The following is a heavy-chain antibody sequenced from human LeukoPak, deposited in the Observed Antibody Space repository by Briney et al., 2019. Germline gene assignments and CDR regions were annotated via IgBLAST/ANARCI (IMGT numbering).Heavy chain of an antibody. D-gene: IGHD6-13*01. Sequence: ASVKVSCKASGGTLTTYAISWVRQAPGQGLEWMGWISAYNGNTNYAQKLQGRVTMTTDTSTSTAYMELRSLRSDDTTVYYCARDREETWIIAAAGVFDYWGQGTLVTVSS. CDR2: ISAYNGNT. V-gene: IGHV1-18*01. CDR3: ARDREETWIIAAAGVFDY. CDR1: GGTLTTYA. J-gene: IGHJ4*02.